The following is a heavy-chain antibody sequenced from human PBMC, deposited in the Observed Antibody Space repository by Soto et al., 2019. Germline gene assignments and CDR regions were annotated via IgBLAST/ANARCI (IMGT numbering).Heavy chain of an antibody. CDR1: GYTFTSYD. Sequence: QVQLVQSGAEVKKPGASVKVSCKASGYTFTSYDINWVRQATGQGLERMGWMNPNSGNTGNAQKLQGRATRTRNTSITTAYRELSGLRSEDTAVYYCARGLRYSWGQENYWGQGTLVTVSS. V-gene: IGHV1-8*01. J-gene: IGHJ4*02. CDR3: ARGLRYSWGQENY. CDR2: MNPNSGNT. D-gene: IGHD1-20*01.